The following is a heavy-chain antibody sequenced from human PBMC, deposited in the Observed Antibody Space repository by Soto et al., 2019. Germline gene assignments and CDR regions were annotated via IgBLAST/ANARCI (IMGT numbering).Heavy chain of an antibody. CDR1: GGSFSSYT. CDR3: ARQKGMATVLDY. J-gene: IGHJ4*02. V-gene: IGHV1-69*02. Sequence: QVQLVQSGAEVKKPGSSVKVSCKASGGSFSSYTFSWVRQAPGQGLEWMGRIIPTLHIATYAQKFQGRVTITADESTRTDYMELSSVRSDDTAVYYCARQKGMATVLDYWGQGTLVTVS. CDR2: IIPTLHIA. D-gene: IGHD5-12*01.